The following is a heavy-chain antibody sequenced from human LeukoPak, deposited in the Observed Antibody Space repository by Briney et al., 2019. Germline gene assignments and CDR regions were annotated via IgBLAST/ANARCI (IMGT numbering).Heavy chain of an antibody. V-gene: IGHV1-69*06. CDR1: GGTFSSYA. Sequence: SVKVSCKASGGTFSSYAISWVRQAPGQGLEWMGGIIPIFGTANYAQKFQGRVTITADKSTSTAYMELSSLRSEDTAVYYCARCSSTSCYVGFDAFDIWGQGTMVTVSS. J-gene: IGHJ3*02. D-gene: IGHD2-2*01. CDR2: IIPIFGTA. CDR3: ARCSSTSCYVGFDAFDI.